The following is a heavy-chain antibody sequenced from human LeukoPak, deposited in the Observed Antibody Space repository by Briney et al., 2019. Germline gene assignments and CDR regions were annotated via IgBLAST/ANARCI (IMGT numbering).Heavy chain of an antibody. D-gene: IGHD1-1*01. CDR1: GFTFNMYS. CDR2: ISFDESNK. J-gene: IGHJ4*02. Sequence: GGSLRLSCAVSGFTFNMYSMHWVRQAPGKGLEWVSFISFDESNKYHTDSVKGRFTISRDNSKSTLYLQMNSLRAEDTAVYYCAKHRTTGTTIDYWGQGTLVTVSS. CDR3: AKHRTTGTTIDY. V-gene: IGHV3-30-3*02.